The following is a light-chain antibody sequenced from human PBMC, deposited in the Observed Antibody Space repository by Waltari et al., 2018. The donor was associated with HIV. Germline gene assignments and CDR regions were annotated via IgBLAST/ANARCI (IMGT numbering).Light chain of an antibody. V-gene: IGKV1-13*02. CDR2: DAS. CDR3: QQFNSYPNT. Sequence: AIQLTQSPSSLSASVGDRVTLTCRASQGIAHALAWYQQKPGKPPKVLIFDASNLEGGVSSRFSGSGSGTEFTLTINSLQPEDFATHFCQQFNSYPNTFGGGTKVEIK. J-gene: IGKJ4*01. CDR1: QGIAHA.